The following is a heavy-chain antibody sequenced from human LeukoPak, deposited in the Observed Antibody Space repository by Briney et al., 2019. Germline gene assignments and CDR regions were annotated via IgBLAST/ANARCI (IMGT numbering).Heavy chain of an antibody. CDR3: ARDPMATVTTSLYYYYMDV. J-gene: IGHJ6*03. V-gene: IGHV1-2*02. D-gene: IGHD4-17*01. Sequence: ASVKVSCKASGYTFTGYYMHWVRQAPGQGLEWMGWINPNSGGTNYAQKLQGRVTMTRDTSISTAYMELSRLRSDDTAVYYCARDPMATVTTSLYYYYMDVWGKGTTVTVSS. CDR1: GYTFTGYY. CDR2: INPNSGGT.